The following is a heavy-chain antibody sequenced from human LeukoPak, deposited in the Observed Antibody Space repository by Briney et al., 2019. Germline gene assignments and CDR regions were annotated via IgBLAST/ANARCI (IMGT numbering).Heavy chain of an antibody. CDR1: GYSFTSYW. J-gene: IGHJ4*02. D-gene: IGHD2-2*01. V-gene: IGHV5-51*03. CDR2: IYPGDSDT. CDR3: ARAGYCSSTSCYDWFDY. Sequence: GASLKISGKGSGYSFTSYWIGWVRQMLGKGLGWMGIIYPGDSDTTYSTSFQGQVTISADKSISTAYLQWSSLKASDTAMYYCARAGYCSSTSCYDWFDYWGQGTLVTVSS.